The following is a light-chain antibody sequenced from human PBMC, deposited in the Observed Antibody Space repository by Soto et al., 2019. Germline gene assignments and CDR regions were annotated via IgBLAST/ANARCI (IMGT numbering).Light chain of an antibody. CDR2: DVS. J-gene: IGLJ3*02. V-gene: IGLV2-14*01. Sequence: QSALTQPASVPGSPGQSITISCTGTSSDVGGYNYVSWYQQHPGKAPKLMIYDVSNRPSGVSNRFSGSKSGNTASLTISGLQAEDEADYYCSSYTSSSTLVRVLGGGTKLTVL. CDR3: SSYTSSSTLVRV. CDR1: SSDVGGYNY.